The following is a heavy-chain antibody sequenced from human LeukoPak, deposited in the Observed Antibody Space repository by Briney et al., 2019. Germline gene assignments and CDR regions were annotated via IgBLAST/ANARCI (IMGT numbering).Heavy chain of an antibody. CDR2: INPNSGGT. CDR1: GYTFTGYY. J-gene: IGHJ5*02. Sequence: SVNLSCKVSGYTFTGYYMHWVRQAPGQGLEWMGWINPNSGGTNYAQKFQGRVTMTRDTSISTAYMELSRLRSDDTAVYYCARVPRVAATFWFDPWGQGTLVTVSS. CDR3: ARVPRVAATFWFDP. D-gene: IGHD2-15*01. V-gene: IGHV1-2*02.